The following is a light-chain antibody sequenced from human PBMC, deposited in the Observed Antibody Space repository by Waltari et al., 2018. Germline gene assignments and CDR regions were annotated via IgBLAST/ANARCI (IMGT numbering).Light chain of an antibody. J-gene: IGLJ3*02. CDR3: SSYTRSGPL. CDR2: EVH. V-gene: IGLV2-14*01. CDR1: SXDVGGYNY. Sequence: QSALTQPASVSGSPGQSITISCTGTSXDVGGYNYVSWYQQHPGKAPKLMIYEVHNRPSGVSNRFSGSKSGNTAXLTISGLQAEDEADYXXSSYTRSGPLFXGGTKLTVL.